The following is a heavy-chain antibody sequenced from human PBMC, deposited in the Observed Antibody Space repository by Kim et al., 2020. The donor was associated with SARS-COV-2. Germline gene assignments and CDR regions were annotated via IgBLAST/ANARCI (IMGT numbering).Heavy chain of an antibody. Sequence: GGSLRLSCAASGFTFSDYGIHWVRQAPGKGLEWVAVIWYDGSNKYYADSVKGRFTISRDNSKNTLYLQMNSLRAEDTAVYYCAREVGFGELDYWGQGTLVTVSS. D-gene: IGHD3-10*01. CDR3: AREVGFGELDY. V-gene: IGHV3-33*01. CDR1: GFTFSDYG. CDR2: IWYDGSNK. J-gene: IGHJ4*02.